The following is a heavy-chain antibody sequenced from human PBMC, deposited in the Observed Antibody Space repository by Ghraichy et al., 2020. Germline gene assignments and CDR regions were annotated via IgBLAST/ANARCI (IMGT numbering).Heavy chain of an antibody. J-gene: IGHJ6*02. CDR3: ARENNYSGGGGGMDV. D-gene: IGHD2-15*01. V-gene: IGHV3-33*01. CDR2: IWYDGRDR. CDR1: GFTFSSYG. Sequence: GGSLRLSCAASGFTFSSYGMDWVRQTPGKGLEWVALIWYDGRDRYYADSVKGRFTISSDTSKNTLYLQMNSLRAEDTAVYYCARENNYSGGGGGMDVWGQGTMVTVSS.